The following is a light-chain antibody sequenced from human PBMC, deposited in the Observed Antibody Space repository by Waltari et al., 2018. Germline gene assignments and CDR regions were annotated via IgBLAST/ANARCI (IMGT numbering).Light chain of an antibody. CDR1: SLRSYD. V-gene: IGLV3-19*01. J-gene: IGLJ1*01. Sequence: SSELTQDPAVSVAWGQTVRITCQGDSLRSYDANWYGQKPGQAPLLVMYGKNNRPSGIPDRFSGSYSGDTASLTITGAQAEDEADYYCNSRDSNGNPFVFGPATKVTVL. CDR2: GKN. CDR3: NSRDSNGNPFV.